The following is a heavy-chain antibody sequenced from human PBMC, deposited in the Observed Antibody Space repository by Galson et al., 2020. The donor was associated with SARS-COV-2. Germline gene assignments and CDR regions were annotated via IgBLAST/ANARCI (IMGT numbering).Heavy chain of an antibody. CDR1: GYTFTSYD. CDR3: ARGALDWYYYGSGTLYFDY. Sequence: ASVKVSCKASGYTFTSYDINWVRQATGQGLEWMGWMNPNSGNTGYAQKFQGRVTMTRNTSISTAYMELSSLRSEDTAVYYCARGALDWYYYGSGTLYFDYWGQGTLVTVSS. J-gene: IGHJ4*02. CDR2: MNPNSGNT. V-gene: IGHV1-8*01. D-gene: IGHD3-10*01.